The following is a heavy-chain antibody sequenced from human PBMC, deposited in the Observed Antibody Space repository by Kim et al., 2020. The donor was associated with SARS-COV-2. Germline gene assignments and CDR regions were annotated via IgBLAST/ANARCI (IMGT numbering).Heavy chain of an antibody. V-gene: IGHV4-59*09. J-gene: IGHJ4*02. D-gene: IGHD3-10*01. Sequence: RRNTNSNPSLKSRVTISVDTSKNQFSLKLSSVTAADPAVYYCARGYGDYWGQGTLVTVSS. CDR3: ARGYGDY. CDR2: RRNT.